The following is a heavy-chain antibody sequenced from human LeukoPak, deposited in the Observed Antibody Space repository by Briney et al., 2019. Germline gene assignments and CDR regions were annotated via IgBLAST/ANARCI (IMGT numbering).Heavy chain of an antibody. Sequence: PSETLSLTCTVSGGSFSSYFWSWIRQPPGKGLEWIGSIYYSGSTYYNPSLKSRVTISVDTSKNQFSLKLSSVTAADTAVYYCARCLRGAAPHFDYWGQGTLVTVSS. CDR1: GGSFSSYF. D-gene: IGHD3-10*01. V-gene: IGHV4-39*01. CDR3: ARCLRGAAPHFDY. J-gene: IGHJ4*02. CDR2: IYYSGST.